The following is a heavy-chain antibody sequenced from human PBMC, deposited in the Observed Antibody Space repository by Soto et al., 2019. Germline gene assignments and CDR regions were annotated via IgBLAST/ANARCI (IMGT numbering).Heavy chain of an antibody. CDR2: ISGSGGST. CDR1: GFTFSSYA. Sequence: GGSLRLSCAASGFTFSSYAMSWVRQAPGKGLEWVSAISGSGGSTYYADSVKGRFTISRDNSKNTLYLQMSSLRAEDTAVYYCATRRDTAMVRYYYYYYMDVWGKGTTVTVSS. D-gene: IGHD5-18*01. CDR3: ATRRDTAMVRYYYYYYMDV. V-gene: IGHV3-23*01. J-gene: IGHJ6*03.